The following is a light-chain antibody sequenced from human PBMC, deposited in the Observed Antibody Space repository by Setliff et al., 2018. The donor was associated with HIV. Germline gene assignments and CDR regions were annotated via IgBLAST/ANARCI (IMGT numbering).Light chain of an antibody. V-gene: IGLV3-21*03. Sequence: SYELTQPPSVSVAPGKTARITCGGNNIGSKGVHWYQQKPGRAPVLVVHDDSDRPSGIPERFSGSNSGNTATLTISRVEAGDEADYYCQVWDTSSDHPYVFGTGTKV. CDR1: NIGSKG. CDR2: DDS. CDR3: QVWDTSSDHPYV. J-gene: IGLJ1*01.